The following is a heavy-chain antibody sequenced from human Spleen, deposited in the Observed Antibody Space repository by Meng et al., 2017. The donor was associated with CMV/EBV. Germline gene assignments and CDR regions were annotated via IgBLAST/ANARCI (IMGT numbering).Heavy chain of an antibody. Sequence: GGSLRLSCAASGFTFTINGMHWVRQAPGKGLEWVSAISGSGGSTYYADSVKGRFTISRDNSKNTLYLQMNSLRAEDTAVYYCAKDLVAAADHYFDYWGQGTLVTVSS. J-gene: IGHJ4*02. D-gene: IGHD6-13*01. CDR2: ISGSGGST. CDR3: AKDLVAAADHYFDY. V-gene: IGHV3-23*01. CDR1: GFTFTING.